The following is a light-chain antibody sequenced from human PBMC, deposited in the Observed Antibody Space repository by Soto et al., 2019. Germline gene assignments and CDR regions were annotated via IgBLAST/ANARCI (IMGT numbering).Light chain of an antibody. CDR1: XXDVGGYNY. CDR2: EVS. V-gene: IGLV2-8*01. CDR3: SSYAGSNLWV. Sequence: QSALTQPPSASGSPGQSVTISCTGXXXDVGGYNYVSWYQQHPGKAPKLMIYEVSKRPSGVPDRFSGSKSGNTASLTVSGLQAEDEADYYCSSYAGSNLWVFGGGTKLTVL. J-gene: IGLJ3*02.